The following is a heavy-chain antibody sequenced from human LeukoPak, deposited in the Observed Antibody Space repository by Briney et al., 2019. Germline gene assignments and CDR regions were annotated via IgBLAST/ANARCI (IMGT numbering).Heavy chain of an antibody. D-gene: IGHD3-9*01. J-gene: IGHJ3*02. CDR2: IWYDGSNK. CDR1: GFTFSSYG. CDR3: ARPVYDILTGYYFDAFDI. V-gene: IGHV3-33*01. Sequence: AGRSLRLSCAASGFTFSSYGMHWVRQAPGKGLEWVAVIWYDGSNKYYADSVEGRFTISRDNSKNTLYLQMNSLRAEDTAVYYCARPVYDILTGYYFDAFDIWGQGTMVTVSS.